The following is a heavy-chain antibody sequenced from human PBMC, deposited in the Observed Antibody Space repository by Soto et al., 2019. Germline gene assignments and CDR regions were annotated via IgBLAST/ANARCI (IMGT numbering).Heavy chain of an antibody. V-gene: IGHV4-30-2*01. CDR3: DRGRKTVTILDY. D-gene: IGHD4-17*01. CDR2: IYHSGST. J-gene: IGHJ4*02. Sequence: QPPGKGLEWIGYIYHSGSTYYNPSLKSRVTISVDRSKNQFSLKLSSVTAADTAVYSYDRGRKTVTILDYWGQGTLVIVTS.